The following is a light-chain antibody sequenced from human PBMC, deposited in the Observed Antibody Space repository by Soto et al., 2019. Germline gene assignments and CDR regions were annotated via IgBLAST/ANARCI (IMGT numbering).Light chain of an antibody. CDR1: QSVSNN. V-gene: IGKV3-15*01. J-gene: IGKJ2*01. Sequence: EIVMTQSPATLSVSPGERATLSYRASQSVSNNLAWYQQKPGQAPRLLIYGASTRATGIPARFSGSRSGTDLTLTSSSLQSEDFAVYYYQHYNCCPYTFGQGTKLEIK. CDR2: GAS. CDR3: QHYNCCPYT.